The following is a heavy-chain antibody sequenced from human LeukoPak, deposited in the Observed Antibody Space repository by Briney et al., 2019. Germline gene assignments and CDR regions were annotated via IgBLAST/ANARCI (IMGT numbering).Heavy chain of an antibody. CDR1: GDSISSSSYC. D-gene: IGHD5-12*01. Sequence: SETLPLTCTVSGDSISSSSYCWDWIRQPPGKGLEWIGNIYNSANTHYNPSLKTRITTSVDTSKNQFSLKLNSVTAADTGIYYCARHSRSGYIGYENAFDIWGQGTMVTVSS. J-gene: IGHJ3*02. V-gene: IGHV4-39*01. CDR2: IYNSANT. CDR3: ARHSRSGYIGYENAFDI.